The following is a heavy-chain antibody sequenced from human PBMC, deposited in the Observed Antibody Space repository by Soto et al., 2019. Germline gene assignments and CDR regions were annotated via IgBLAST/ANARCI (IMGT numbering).Heavy chain of an antibody. CDR1: GGSISSYY. Sequence: PSETLSLTCTVSGGSISSYYWSWLRQPPGRGLEWIGYIYYSESTNYNPSLKSRVTISVDTSKNQFSLKLSSVTAADTAVYYCARSRGYDAFDIWGQGTMVTVSS. D-gene: IGHD6-13*01. CDR2: IYYSEST. J-gene: IGHJ3*02. CDR3: ARSRGYDAFDI. V-gene: IGHV4-59*01.